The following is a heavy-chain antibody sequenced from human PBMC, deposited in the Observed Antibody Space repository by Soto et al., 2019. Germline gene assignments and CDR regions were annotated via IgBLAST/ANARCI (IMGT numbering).Heavy chain of an antibody. CDR1: GGTFSSYA. CDR3: ARANAVGATNLNYFDY. D-gene: IGHD1-26*01. CDR2: IIPIFGTA. J-gene: IGHJ4*02. V-gene: IGHV1-69*01. Sequence: QVPLVQSGAEVKKPGSSVKVSCKASGGTFSSYAISWVRQAPGQGLEWMGGIIPIFGTANYAHKFQGRVTITADESTSTAYMELSSLRSEDTAVYYCARANAVGATNLNYFDYWGQGTLVTVSS.